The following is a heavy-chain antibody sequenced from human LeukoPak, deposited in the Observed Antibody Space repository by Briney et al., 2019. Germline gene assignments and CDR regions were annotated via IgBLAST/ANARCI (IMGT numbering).Heavy chain of an antibody. Sequence: PSETLSLTCAVYGGSFSGYYWSWVRQAPGKGLEWVANIKQDGSEKYYVDSVKGRFTISRDNAKNSLYLQMNSLRAEDTAVYYCARNDYGDFYPRFDYWGQGTLVTVSS. CDR1: GGSFSGYY. CDR2: IKQDGSEK. CDR3: ARNDYGDFYPRFDY. D-gene: IGHD4-17*01. J-gene: IGHJ4*02. V-gene: IGHV3-7*01.